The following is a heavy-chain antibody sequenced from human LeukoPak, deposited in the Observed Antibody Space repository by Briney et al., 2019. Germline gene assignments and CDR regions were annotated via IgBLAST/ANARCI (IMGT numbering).Heavy chain of an antibody. J-gene: IGHJ4*02. Sequence: QPGGSLRLSCAASGFSFSGYAMSWVRQAPGKGLEWVSAISGSGINTYYADSVKGRFTISRDNSKNTLYLQMNSLRAEDTAVYYCAKIQDNYGYGNYFDYWGQGTLVTVSS. CDR3: AKIQDNYGYGNYFDY. CDR2: ISGSGINT. V-gene: IGHV3-23*01. D-gene: IGHD3-16*01. CDR1: GFSFSGYA.